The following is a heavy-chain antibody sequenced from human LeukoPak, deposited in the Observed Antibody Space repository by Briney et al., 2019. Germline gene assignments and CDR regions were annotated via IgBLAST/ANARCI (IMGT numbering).Heavy chain of an antibody. Sequence: ASVKVSCKASGYGFTSYDINWVRQAPGQGLEWMGWMNPNRGQTGYAQKFQGRVTMTRDTSTNTAYLELTSLRSEDTAVYYCARGRIVGGLDPWGQGNLVTVSS. CDR3: ARGRIVGGLDP. CDR1: GYGFTSYD. D-gene: IGHD1-26*01. CDR2: MNPNRGQT. J-gene: IGHJ5*02. V-gene: IGHV1-8*02.